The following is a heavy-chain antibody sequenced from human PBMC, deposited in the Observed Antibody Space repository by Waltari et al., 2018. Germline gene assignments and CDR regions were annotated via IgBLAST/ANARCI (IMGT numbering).Heavy chain of an antibody. D-gene: IGHD4-17*01. CDR3: ARDRRNTYGDHFDY. CDR2: IYYSGST. Sequence: QVQLQESGPGLVKPSETLSLTCTVSGGSISSYYWSWIRQPPGKGLEWIGYIYYSGSTNYNPSLKSRVTISVDTSKNQFSLKLSSVTAADTAVYYCARDRRNTYGDHFDYWGQGTLVTVS. V-gene: IGHV4-59*01. J-gene: IGHJ4*02. CDR1: GGSISSYY.